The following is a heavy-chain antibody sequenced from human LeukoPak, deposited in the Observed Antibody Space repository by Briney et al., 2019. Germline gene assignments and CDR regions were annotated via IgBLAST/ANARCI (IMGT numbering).Heavy chain of an antibody. V-gene: IGHV3-30*18. CDR3: AKGPYYYDTSGAFDI. Sequence: GGSLRLSCAASGFTFSSYGMHWVRQAPGKGLEWVAVISYDGSNTYYADSVKGRFIISRDNSKNTLYLQLNSLRAEDTALYYCAKGPYYYDTSGAFDIWGQGTMVTVSS. D-gene: IGHD3-22*01. J-gene: IGHJ3*02. CDR2: ISYDGSNT. CDR1: GFTFSSYG.